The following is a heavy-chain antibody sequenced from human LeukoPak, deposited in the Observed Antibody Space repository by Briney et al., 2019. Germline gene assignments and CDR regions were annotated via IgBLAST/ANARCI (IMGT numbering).Heavy chain of an antibody. V-gene: IGHV1-46*01. J-gene: IGHJ4*02. CDR3: ARGGGPGSYPFDF. D-gene: IGHD1-26*01. CDR2: INPRGGST. Sequence: GASVKVSCKASGYIFTSYYMHWVRQAPGQGLEWVGIINPRGGSTTYAQKFQGRVTMTRDTSTSTVYMELSSLKSDDTAVYYCARGGGPGSYPFDFWGQGTLVTVSS. CDR1: GYIFTSYY.